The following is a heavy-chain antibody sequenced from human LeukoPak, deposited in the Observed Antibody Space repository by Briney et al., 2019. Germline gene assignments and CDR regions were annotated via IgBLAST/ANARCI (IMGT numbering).Heavy chain of an antibody. CDR3: AKDKQWLVRGGGITFDC. CDR2: ISYDGSNK. V-gene: IGHV3-30*18. D-gene: IGHD6-19*01. J-gene: IGHJ4*02. Sequence: GGSLRLSCAASGFTFSSYGMHWVRQAPGKGLEWVAVISYDGSNKYYADSVKGRFTISRDNSKNTLYLQMNSLRAEDTAVYYCAKDKQWLVRGGGITFDCWGQGTLVTVSS. CDR1: GFTFSSYG.